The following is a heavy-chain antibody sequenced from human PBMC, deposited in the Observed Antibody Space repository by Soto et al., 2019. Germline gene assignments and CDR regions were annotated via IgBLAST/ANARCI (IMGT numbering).Heavy chain of an antibody. J-gene: IGHJ5*02. CDR1: GCSISSGGYY. V-gene: IGHV4-31*03. Sequence: QVQLQESGPGLVKHSHTLSLTCTVSGCSISSGGYYWSWILQHPGKGLEWIGYIYYSGNTYYNPSLRSRVPRSVDPSKNQFSLKLSSVTAADTAVDYCARGLRGVWFDPWGQGTLVSVA. CDR2: IYYSGNT. D-gene: IGHD3-3*01. CDR3: ARGLRGVWFDP.